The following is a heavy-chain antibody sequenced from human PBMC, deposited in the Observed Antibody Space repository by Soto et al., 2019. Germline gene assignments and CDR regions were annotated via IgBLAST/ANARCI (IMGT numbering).Heavy chain of an antibody. CDR3: ARGGDSSGSWPRY. Sequence: EVQLVQSGGGLVKPGGSLRLSCAASGFTFSSYSMNWVRQAPGKGLEWVSSVSSSSSYIYYADSLKGRFTISRDNAKNSLYLQMNSLRVKDTAVYYCARGGDSSGSWPRYWGQGTLVTVSS. D-gene: IGHD3-22*01. J-gene: IGHJ4*02. CDR1: GFTFSSYS. V-gene: IGHV3-21*01. CDR2: VSSSSSYI.